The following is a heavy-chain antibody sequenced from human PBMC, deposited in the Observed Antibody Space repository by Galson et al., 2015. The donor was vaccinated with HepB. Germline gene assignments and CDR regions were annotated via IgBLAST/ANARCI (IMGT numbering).Heavy chain of an antibody. CDR2: IKTDGSTT. D-gene: IGHD1-26*01. J-gene: IGHJ5*02. CDR1: GFTVSDYW. CDR3: ARLKGGSWDWFDP. V-gene: IGHV3-74*01. Sequence: SLRLSCAGSGFTVSDYWMHWVRQGPGKGLVWVSRIKTDGSTTSYADSVKGRFTISRDNAKNTLYLQMNSLRDEDTAMYYCARLKGGSWDWFDPWGQGTLVTVSS.